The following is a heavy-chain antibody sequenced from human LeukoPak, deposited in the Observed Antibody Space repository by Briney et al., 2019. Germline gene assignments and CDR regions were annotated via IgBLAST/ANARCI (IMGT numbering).Heavy chain of an antibody. CDR1: GYTFTNYY. CDR3: ARGTYYHDSSHLDH. Sequence: ASVKVSCKASGYTFTNYYVHWVRQAPGQGLEWVGIINSGGGSTSNAQKFQGRVTMTRDTSTSTVYMELSSLRSEDTAVYYCARGTYYHDSSHLDHWGQGTLVTVST. V-gene: IGHV1-46*03. J-gene: IGHJ4*02. CDR2: INSGGGST. D-gene: IGHD3-22*01.